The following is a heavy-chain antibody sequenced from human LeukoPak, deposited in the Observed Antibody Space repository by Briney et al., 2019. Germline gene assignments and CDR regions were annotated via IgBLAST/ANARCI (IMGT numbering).Heavy chain of an antibody. Sequence: GGSLRLSCTSSGFTFREFAVSWFRQAPGKGLEWIGFIRSSIYGGTPKAAASVKGRFIFSRDDSKGVAYLRMNSLKTEDTAVYYCTTARIWYYDSSGYYLTRDYWGQGTLVTVSS. V-gene: IGHV3-49*03. D-gene: IGHD3-22*01. CDR1: GFTFREFA. CDR3: TTARIWYYDSSGYYLTRDY. CDR2: IRSSIYGGTP. J-gene: IGHJ4*02.